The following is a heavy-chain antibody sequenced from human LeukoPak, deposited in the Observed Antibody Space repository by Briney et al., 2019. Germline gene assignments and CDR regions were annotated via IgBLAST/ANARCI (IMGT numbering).Heavy chain of an antibody. CDR2: IYPGDSDT. V-gene: IGHV5-51*01. D-gene: IGHD2-2*01. Sequence: RGESLKISCKGSGYSFTNYWIGWVRQMPGKGLEWMGIIYPGDSDTIYNPSFQGQVTISADKSISIAYLQWSSLKASDTAMYYCARHAVSRTSCQDYWGQGTLVTVSS. CDR3: ARHAVSRTSCQDY. J-gene: IGHJ4*02. CDR1: GYSFTNYW.